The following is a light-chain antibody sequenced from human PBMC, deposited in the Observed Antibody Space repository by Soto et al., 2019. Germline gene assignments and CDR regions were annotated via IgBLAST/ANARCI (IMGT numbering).Light chain of an antibody. V-gene: IGLV2-14*01. CDR2: DVS. CDR3: SSYRSTITLEV. CDR1: SSDVGGYNY. Sequence: QSALTQPASVSASPGQSITISCTGTSSDVGGYNYVSWYQQHPGKAPKLMIYDVSNRPSGVSNRFSGSKSGNTASLTISGLQAEDEADYYCSSYRSTITLEVFGTGTKLTVL. J-gene: IGLJ1*01.